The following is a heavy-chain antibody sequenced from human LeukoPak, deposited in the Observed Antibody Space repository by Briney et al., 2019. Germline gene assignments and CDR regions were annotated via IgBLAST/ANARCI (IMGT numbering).Heavy chain of an antibody. D-gene: IGHD3-3*01. CDR1: GYTFTSYY. CDR2: INPSGGST. CDR3: ARDGSITIFGVVNNFDY. V-gene: IGHV1-46*01. J-gene: IGHJ4*02. Sequence: ASVKVSCKGSGYTFTSYYMHWVRQAPGQGLEWMGKINPSGGSTSYAQKFQGRVTMTRDTSTSTVYMELSSLRSEDTAVYYCARDGSITIFGVVNNFDYWGQGTLVTVSS.